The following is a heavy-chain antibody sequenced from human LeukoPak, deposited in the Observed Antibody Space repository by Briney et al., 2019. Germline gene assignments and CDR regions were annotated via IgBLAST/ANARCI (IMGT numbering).Heavy chain of an antibody. J-gene: IGHJ4*02. D-gene: IGHD1-26*01. V-gene: IGHV3-7*01. CDR1: GFTFSNYW. CDR3: AKERNSGSSHFDY. CDR2: IKQDGSEK. Sequence: GGSLRLSCAASGFTFSNYWMSWVRQAPGKGLEWVANIKQDGSEKYYVDSVKGRFTISRDNAKNTLYLQMNSLRAEDTAVYYCAKERNSGSSHFDYWGQGTLVTVSS.